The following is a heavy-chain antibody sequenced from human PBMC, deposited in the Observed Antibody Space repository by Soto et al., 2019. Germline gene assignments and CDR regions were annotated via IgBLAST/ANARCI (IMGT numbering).Heavy chain of an antibody. Sequence: SETLSLTCAVYGGSFSGYYWSWIRQPPGKGKEWNGEINYSGSTYYNPSLKSRVTISVDTSKNQFSLKLSSVTAADTAVYYCARAPSLQEYSGYDPKNWFDPWGQGTLVTVSS. CDR3: ARAPSLQEYSGYDPKNWFDP. D-gene: IGHD5-12*01. J-gene: IGHJ5*02. CDR1: GGSFSGYY. V-gene: IGHV4-34*09. CDR2: INYSGST.